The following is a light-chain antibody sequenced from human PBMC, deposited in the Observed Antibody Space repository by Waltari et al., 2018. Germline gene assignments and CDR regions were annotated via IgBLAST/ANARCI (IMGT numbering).Light chain of an antibody. CDR2: KAS. V-gene: IGKV1-5*03. Sequence: DIQMTQSPSALSASIGERVTINCRASQSVRTSLAWYQQKPGTAPKLLIYKASTLESGVPSRFSGSGSGTEFTLTISSLQPDDFASYYCQQYNNFLSLTFGGGTKVEIK. J-gene: IGKJ4*01. CDR1: QSVRTS. CDR3: QQYNNFLSLT.